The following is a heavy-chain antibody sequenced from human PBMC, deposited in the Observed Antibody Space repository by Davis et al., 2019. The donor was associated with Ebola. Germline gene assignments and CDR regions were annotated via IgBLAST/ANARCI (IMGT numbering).Heavy chain of an antibody. CDR2: GTSADT. J-gene: IGHJ3*01. CDR3: AKDNRNIWSEV. V-gene: IGHV3-23*01. D-gene: IGHD2/OR15-2a*01. CDR1: GFTFYSYA. Sequence: PGGSLRLSCAASGFTFYSYAMSWVRQAPGKGLEWVSTYGTSADTYYADSVKGRFTISRDNSKNTLYLQMNGLRVEDTAIYYCAKDNRNIWSEVWGQGTMVTVSS.